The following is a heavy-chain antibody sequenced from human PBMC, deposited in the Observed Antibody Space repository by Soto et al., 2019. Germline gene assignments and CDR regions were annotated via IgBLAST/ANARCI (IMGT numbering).Heavy chain of an antibody. CDR2: IDPSDSYT. CDR3: ARGHSSSWYVGY. CDR1: GYSFTSYW. V-gene: IGHV5-10-1*01. J-gene: IGHJ4*02. Sequence: PVESLKISCKGSGYSFTSYWISWVRQMPGKGLEWMGRIDPSDSYTNYSPSFQGHVTISADKSISTAYLQWSSLKASDTAMYYCARGHSSSWYVGYWGQGTPVTVSS. D-gene: IGHD6-13*01.